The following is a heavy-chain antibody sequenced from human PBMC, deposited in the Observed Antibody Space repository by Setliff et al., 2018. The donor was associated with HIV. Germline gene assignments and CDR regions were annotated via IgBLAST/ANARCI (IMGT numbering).Heavy chain of an antibody. CDR2: IYYSGST. J-gene: IGHJ4*02. Sequence: PSETLSLTCTVSGGSISSSSYYWGWIRQPPGKGLEWIGSIYYSGSTYYNPSLKSRVTISVDTSKNQFSLKLSSVTAADTAVYYGARRGAYYDILTGYRSHYFDYWGQGTLVTVSS. CDR3: ARRGAYYDILTGYRSHYFDY. V-gene: IGHV4-39*01. CDR1: GGSISSSSYY. D-gene: IGHD3-9*01.